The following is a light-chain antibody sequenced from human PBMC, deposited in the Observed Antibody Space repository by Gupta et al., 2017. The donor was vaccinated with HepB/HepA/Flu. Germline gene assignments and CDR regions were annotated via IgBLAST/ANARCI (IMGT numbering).Light chain of an antibody. CDR1: QDIIRW. CDR3: QQSKSFPRT. V-gene: IGKV1-12*01. Sequence: DIQMTQSPSSLSASLGDSVTITCRASQDIIRWLAWYQQRPGKAPDLLIYGAFYLQSGVSSRFSASGSGTLFTLTINNLQPEDFATDYCQQSKSFPRTFGQGTKLE. J-gene: IGKJ2*01. CDR2: GAF.